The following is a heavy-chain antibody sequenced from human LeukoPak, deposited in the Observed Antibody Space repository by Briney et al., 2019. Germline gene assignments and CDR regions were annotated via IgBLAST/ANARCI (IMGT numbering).Heavy chain of an antibody. CDR1: GFTFSSYW. Sequence: GGSLRLSCAASGFTFSSYWMNWARQAPGKGLEWVASINHNGNVNYYVDSVKGRFTISRDNAKNSLSLQMNSLRAEDTAVYYCVRGGYWGQGTLVTVSS. CDR3: VRGGY. V-gene: IGHV3-7*03. J-gene: IGHJ4*02. CDR2: INHNGNVN.